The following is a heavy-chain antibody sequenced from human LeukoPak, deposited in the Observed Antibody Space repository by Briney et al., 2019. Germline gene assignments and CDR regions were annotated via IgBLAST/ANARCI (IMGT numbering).Heavy chain of an antibody. CDR3: ARLEVYCSGGTCYAPPLDY. CDR1: GDSISSTSHY. V-gene: IGHV4-39*01. CDR2: IYYTGNT. Sequence: SETLSLTCTVSGDSISSTSHYWGWIRQTPGKGLEWIGSIYYTGNTHYNPSLKSRITISVDTSRNQFSLKLSSVTAADTALYYCARLEVYCSGGTCYAPPLDYWGQGILITVSS. J-gene: IGHJ4*02. D-gene: IGHD2-15*01.